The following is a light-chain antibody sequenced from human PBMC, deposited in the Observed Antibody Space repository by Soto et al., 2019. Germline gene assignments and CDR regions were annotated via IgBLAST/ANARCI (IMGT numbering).Light chain of an antibody. J-gene: IGKJ3*01. CDR2: GTS. CDR3: QQYDSWPPT. CDR1: QSIRSN. Sequence: EILMTHSPDTLSVSPGDRATLSCRASQSIRSNVGWYQQKPGQAPRLLVYGTSTRATGVPARFSCTGSGTEFTLIISSLQSEDFAVYCCQQYDSWPPTFGPGTRVD. V-gene: IGKV3-15*01.